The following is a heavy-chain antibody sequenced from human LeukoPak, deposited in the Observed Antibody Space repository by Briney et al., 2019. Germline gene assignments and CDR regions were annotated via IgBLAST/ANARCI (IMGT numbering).Heavy chain of an antibody. CDR1: GGSIRSHY. V-gene: IGHV4-59*11. D-gene: IGHD3-9*01. CDR2: LYYSGST. J-gene: IGHJ3*02. Sequence: PSETLSLTCSVSGGSIRSHYWSWIRQPPGKGLEWIGYLYYSGSTNYNPSLKSRVTISIDTSKNQFSLKLTSLTAADTAVYYCARAAALRYLSGADRRADAFDIWGQGTMVTVSS. CDR3: ARAAALRYLSGADRRADAFDI.